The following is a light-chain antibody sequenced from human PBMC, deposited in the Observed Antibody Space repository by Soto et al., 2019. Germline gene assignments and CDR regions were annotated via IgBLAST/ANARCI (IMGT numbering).Light chain of an antibody. J-gene: IGKJ2*01. CDR2: AAS. CDR3: QQSYSMPYA. CDR1: QTTNNY. Sequence: DIQMTQSPSSLSASVGDRVTITCRVSQTTNNYLNWYQLKPGKAPKLLIYAASTLQTGVPSRFTGSGSGTDFTLTIIRLQAEDYATYFCQQSYSMPYAFGPGTKVDIK. V-gene: IGKV1-39*01.